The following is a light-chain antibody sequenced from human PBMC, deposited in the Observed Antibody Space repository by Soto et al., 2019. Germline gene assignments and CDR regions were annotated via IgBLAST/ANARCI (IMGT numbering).Light chain of an antibody. CDR1: SSDIGSYNH. CDR3: SSYTSSSTLV. Sequence: QSALTQPASVSGSPGQSITISCSGTSSDIGSYNHVAWYQQFPGKSPKLMIYEVSNRPSGVSNRFSGSKSGNTASLTISGLQAEDEADYYCSSYTSSSTLVFGGGTQLTVL. CDR2: EVS. V-gene: IGLV2-14*01. J-gene: IGLJ2*01.